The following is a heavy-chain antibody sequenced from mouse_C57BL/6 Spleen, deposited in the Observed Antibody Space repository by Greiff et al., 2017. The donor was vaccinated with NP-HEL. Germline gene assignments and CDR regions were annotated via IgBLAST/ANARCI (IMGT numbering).Heavy chain of an antibody. Sequence: EVKLMESGGDLVKPGGSLKLSCAASGFTFSSYGMSWVRQTPDKRLEWVATISSGGSYTYYPDSVKGRFTISRDNAKNTLYLQMSSLKSEDTAMYYCARLDSIWGQGTLVTVSA. J-gene: IGHJ3*01. D-gene: IGHD2-10*02. V-gene: IGHV5-6*01. CDR3: ARLDSI. CDR2: ISSGGSYT. CDR1: GFTFSSYG.